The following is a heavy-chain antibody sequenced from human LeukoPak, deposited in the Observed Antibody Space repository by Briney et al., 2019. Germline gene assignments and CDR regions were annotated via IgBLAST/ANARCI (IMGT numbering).Heavy chain of an antibody. V-gene: IGHV3-21*01. J-gene: IGHJ4*02. D-gene: IGHD6-6*01. CDR1: GFTFSSYS. CDR2: ISSSSSYI. Sequence: PGGSLRLSCAASGFTFSSYSINCVRRAPGKGLEWVSSISSSSSYIYYADSVKGRFTISRDNAKNSLYLQMNSLRAEDTAVYYCARTLGIAAPVYFDYWGQGTLVTVSS. CDR3: ARTLGIAAPVYFDY.